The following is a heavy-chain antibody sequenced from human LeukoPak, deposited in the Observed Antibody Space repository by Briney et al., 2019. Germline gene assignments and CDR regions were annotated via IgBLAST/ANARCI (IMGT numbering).Heavy chain of an antibody. D-gene: IGHD6-13*01. Sequence: GGSLRLSCAASGLTFNNYAMSWVRQAPGKGLEWISAISSSGGSTYYADSVKGRFTISRDNAKNSLYLQMNSLRAEDTAVYYCAREDEGIAAAGSFDYWGQGTLVTVSS. CDR3: AREDEGIAAAGSFDY. CDR1: GLTFNNYA. V-gene: IGHV3-23*01. CDR2: ISSSGGST. J-gene: IGHJ4*02.